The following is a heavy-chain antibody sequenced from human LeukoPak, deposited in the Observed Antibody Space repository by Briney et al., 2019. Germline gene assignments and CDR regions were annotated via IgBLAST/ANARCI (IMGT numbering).Heavy chain of an antibody. D-gene: IGHD3-3*01. Sequence: ASVKVSCKASGYIFTGDYVHWVRQAPGQGLEWMGRINPDSGGADSAQKFKGRVFMTRDTSISTAYMELTRLRSDDTAVYYCARDREWDAFDIWGQGTLVTVS. CDR2: INPDSGGA. CDR3: ARDREWDAFDI. J-gene: IGHJ3*02. V-gene: IGHV1-2*06. CDR1: GYIFTGDY.